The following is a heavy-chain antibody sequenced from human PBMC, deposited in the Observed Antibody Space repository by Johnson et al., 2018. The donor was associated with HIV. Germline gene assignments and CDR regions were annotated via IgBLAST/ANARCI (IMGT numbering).Heavy chain of an antibody. D-gene: IGHD1-26*01. Sequence: VQLVESGGGVVRPGGSLRLSCAASGFTFDDYGMSWVRQAPGKGLEWVAVMSYDGINKYYADSVKGRFTIPRDNSKNTLYLQMNSLRAEDTAVYYCAKWSIVGATFSDAFDIWGQGTMVTVSS. CDR2: MSYDGINK. J-gene: IGHJ3*02. V-gene: IGHV3-30*18. CDR3: AKWSIVGATFSDAFDI. CDR1: GFTFDDYG.